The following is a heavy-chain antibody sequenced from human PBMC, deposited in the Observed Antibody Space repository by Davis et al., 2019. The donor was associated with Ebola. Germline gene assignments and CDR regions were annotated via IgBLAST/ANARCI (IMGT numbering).Heavy chain of an antibody. J-gene: IGHJ3*02. CDR3: ARAHSSGWYEADYAFDI. D-gene: IGHD6-19*01. V-gene: IGHV3-23*01. CDR2: IGPTGTST. Sequence: GESLKISCAASGFTFSSYAMNWVRQAPGKGLEWVSGIGPTGTSTYYAGSVKGRFTISRDNSKNTLYLQMNSLRAEDTAVYYCARAHSSGWYEADYAFDIWGQGTMVTVSS. CDR1: GFTFSSYA.